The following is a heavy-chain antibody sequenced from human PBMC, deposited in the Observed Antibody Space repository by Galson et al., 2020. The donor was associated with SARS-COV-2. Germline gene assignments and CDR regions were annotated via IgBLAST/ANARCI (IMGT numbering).Heavy chain of an antibody. CDR2: ISHSGGT. V-gene: IGHV4-30-2*01. CDR3: ARLHYGEYAPEAFDI. D-gene: IGHD4-17*01. CDR1: GTYISSGSYS. Sequence: SATLSLTCAVSGTYISSGSYSWNWIRQPPGKGLEWMRYISHSGGTYYNPSLKSRVTISGDRSKNQFSLRLSSVTAADTAVYYCARLHYGEYAPEAFDIWGPGTRVTVAS. J-gene: IGHJ3*02.